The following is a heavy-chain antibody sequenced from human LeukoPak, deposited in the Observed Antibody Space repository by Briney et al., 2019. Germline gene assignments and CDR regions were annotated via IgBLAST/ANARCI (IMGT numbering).Heavy chain of an antibody. J-gene: IGHJ4*02. V-gene: IGHV3-33*01. Sequence: GTSLRLSCVASGFIFSRYDMHWVRQAPGKGLEWVALIWHDGSKTHYADSVKGRFTISRDDSKSTLYVQMNSLRVEDTAVYYCARDPATVTSHFDYWSQGALVTVSS. CDR2: IWHDGSKT. CDR3: ARDPATVTSHFDY. CDR1: GFIFSRYD. D-gene: IGHD4-17*01.